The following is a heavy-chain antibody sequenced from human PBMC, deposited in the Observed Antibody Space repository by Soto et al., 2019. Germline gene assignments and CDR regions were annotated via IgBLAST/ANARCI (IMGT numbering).Heavy chain of an antibody. J-gene: IGHJ4*02. CDR3: ARGRYGDY. CDR2: ISAHNGNT. CDR1: GYAFTTYG. V-gene: IGHV1-18*01. D-gene: IGHD1-1*01. Sequence: QVHLVQSGAEVMKPGASVKVSCKGSGYAFTTYGITWVRQAPGQGLEWMGWISAHNGNTNYAQKLQGRVTVTRDTSTSTAYMELRSLRSAATAVYYCARGRYGDYWGQGALVTVSS.